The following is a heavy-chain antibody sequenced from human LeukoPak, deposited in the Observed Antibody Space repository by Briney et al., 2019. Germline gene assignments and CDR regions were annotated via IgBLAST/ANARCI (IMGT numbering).Heavy chain of an antibody. J-gene: IGHJ6*02. Sequence: SETLSLTCTVSGGSISSSSYYWGWIRQPPGKGLEFIGSIYCSGSTYYNPSLKSRVTISVDTSKNQFSLKLSSVTAADTAVYYCARTSNAFSSWYNYGMDVWGQGTTVTVSS. CDR2: IYCSGST. D-gene: IGHD6-13*01. CDR3: ARTSNAFSSWYNYGMDV. CDR1: GGSISSSSYY. V-gene: IGHV4-39*07.